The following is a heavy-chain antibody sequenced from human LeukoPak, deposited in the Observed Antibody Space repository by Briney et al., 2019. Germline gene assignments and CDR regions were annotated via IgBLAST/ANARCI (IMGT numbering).Heavy chain of an antibody. J-gene: IGHJ4*02. CDR2: IYTSGST. CDR3: TRDLIPYYYDSSGSFDY. Sequence: PSETLSLTCTVSGNSFGDYYWSWIRQPAGKGLEWIGRIYTSGSTTYNPSLKSRVTMSVDTSKSQFSLNLMSVTAADTAVYYCTRDLIPYYYDSSGSFDYWGQGTLVTVSS. CDR1: GNSFGDYY. D-gene: IGHD3-22*01. V-gene: IGHV4-4*07.